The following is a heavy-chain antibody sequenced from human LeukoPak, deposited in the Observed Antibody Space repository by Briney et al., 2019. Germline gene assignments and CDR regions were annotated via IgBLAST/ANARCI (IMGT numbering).Heavy chain of an antibody. CDR3: AKDGMVDAVPPGGVDY. Sequence: PGGSLRLSCAASGFSFSSYSMNWVRQAPGKGLEWVSSISTSSSYIYYADSVKGRFTISRDNAKNSLYLQMNSLRAEDTAVYYCAKDGMVDAVPPGGVDYWGQGTLVTVSS. CDR1: GFSFSSYS. J-gene: IGHJ4*02. V-gene: IGHV3-21*04. CDR2: ISTSSSYI. D-gene: IGHD2-8*01.